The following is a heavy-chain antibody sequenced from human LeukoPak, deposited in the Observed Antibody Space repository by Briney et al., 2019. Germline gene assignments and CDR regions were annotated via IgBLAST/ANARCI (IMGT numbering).Heavy chain of an antibody. CDR1: GFTFRNCA. D-gene: IGHD2-2*01. J-gene: IGHJ4*02. CDR3: AKPPRYQLPVDY. Sequence: PGGSLRLSCAASGFTFRNCAMSWVRQSPGKGVEWVSGISGTGYNTYYADSVKRRFTISRDNSKNTLYLQMNSLRAEDTAVYYCAKPPRYQLPVDYWGQGTLVTVSS. V-gene: IGHV3-23*01. CDR2: ISGTGYNT.